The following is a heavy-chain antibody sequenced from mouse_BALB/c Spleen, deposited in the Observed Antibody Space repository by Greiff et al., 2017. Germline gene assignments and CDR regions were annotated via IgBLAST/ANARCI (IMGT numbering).Heavy chain of an antibody. CDR1: GYTFTSYW. CDR3: ARSPRRYFDY. Sequence: VQLQQPGAELVKPGASVKLSCKASGYTFTSYWMHWVKQRPGQGLEWIGEINPSNGRTNYNEKFKSKATLTVDKTSSTAYMQLSSLTSEDSAVYYCARSPRRYFDYWGQGTTLTVSS. CDR2: INPSNGRT. V-gene: IGHV1S81*02. J-gene: IGHJ2*01. D-gene: IGHD2-10*02.